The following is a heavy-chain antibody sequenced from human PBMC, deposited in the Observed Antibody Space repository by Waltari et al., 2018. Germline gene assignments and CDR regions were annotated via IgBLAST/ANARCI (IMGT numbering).Heavy chain of an antibody. CDR2: IYREDSDT. V-gene: IGHV5-51*01. CDR1: FARNW. J-gene: IGHJ4*02. D-gene: IGHD2-8*02. CDR3: ARTLASSGPKAYFDY. Sequence: EVQLMQSGAEVNKPGESLTISCQGFARNWIGWGRQMPGEGLDLIGLIYREDSDTIYSPSFHGHVTISADKSTNTAFLQWSSLKTSDTAMYFCARTLASSGPKAYFDYWGQGTLVTVSS.